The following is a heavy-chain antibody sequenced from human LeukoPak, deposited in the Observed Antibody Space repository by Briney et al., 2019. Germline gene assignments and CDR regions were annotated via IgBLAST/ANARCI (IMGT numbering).Heavy chain of an antibody. CDR2: ISGSGGRT. CDR3: AKDLYGGSENYYLLDM. Sequence: GGSLRLSCAASGFTFSSCGMSWVRQTPGKGLEWVSGISGSGGRTYQADSVKGRFTISRDNSKNTLYVQMNSLRAEDTAVYYCAKDLYGGSENYYLLDMWGQGTMVTVSS. D-gene: IGHD3-10*01. CDR1: GFTFSSCG. V-gene: IGHV3-23*01. J-gene: IGHJ3*02.